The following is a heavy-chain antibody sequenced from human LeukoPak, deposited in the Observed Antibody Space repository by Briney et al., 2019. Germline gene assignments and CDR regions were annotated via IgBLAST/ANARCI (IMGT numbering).Heavy chain of an antibody. CDR3: ARATDSSGYYPPDF. CDR1: GLTFSSYS. D-gene: IGHD3-22*01. CDR2: ISSSGSYI. V-gene: IGHV3-21*01. J-gene: IGHJ4*02. Sequence: GGSLRLSCAGSGLTFSSYSMNWVRQAPGKGLEWVSSISSSGSYIYSADSVKGRFTISRDNAKNSLYLQLNSLRAEDTAMYYCARATDSSGYYPPDFWGQGTLVTVSS.